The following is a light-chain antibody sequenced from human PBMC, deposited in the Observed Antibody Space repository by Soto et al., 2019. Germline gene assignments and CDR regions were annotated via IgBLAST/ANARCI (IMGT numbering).Light chain of an antibody. V-gene: IGLV2-8*01. J-gene: IGLJ1*01. CDR1: SSDVGGFNY. Sequence: QSVLTQPPSASGSPGQSVTISRSGTSSDVGGFNYVSWYQQHPGRAPKVLIYEVNKRPSGVPDRFSGSKSGSTASLTVSGLQAEDEAEYYCSSYAVTNIFVFGTGTKVTVL. CDR3: SSYAVTNIFV. CDR2: EVN.